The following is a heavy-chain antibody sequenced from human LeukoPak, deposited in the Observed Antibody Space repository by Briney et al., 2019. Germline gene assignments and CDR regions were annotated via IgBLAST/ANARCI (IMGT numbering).Heavy chain of an antibody. V-gene: IGHV3-21*01. J-gene: IGHJ4*02. D-gene: IGHD2-2*01. Sequence: PGGSLRLSCAASGFTLSSYSMNWVRQAPGKGLEWVSSISSSSSYIYYADSVKGRFTISRDNAKNSLYLQMNSLRAEDTAVYYCARNRPNRYCSSTSCCPFDYWGQGTLVTVSS. CDR1: GFTLSSYS. CDR2: ISSSSSYI. CDR3: ARNRPNRYCSSTSCCPFDY.